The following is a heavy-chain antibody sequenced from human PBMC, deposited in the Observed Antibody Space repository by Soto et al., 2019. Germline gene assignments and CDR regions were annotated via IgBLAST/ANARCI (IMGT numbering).Heavy chain of an antibody. V-gene: IGHV1-3*01. D-gene: IGHD3-10*01. CDR2: INAGNGRE. Sequence: QVQLEQSGAEVKKPGASVKVSCKTSGYTFTSYTLHWVRQAPGQGLEWMGWINAGNGREKYSQRFKDRVSLSTDKSATPPNRELRGPTSEDTASYFCPQGGGWLGEASFDSWGQGTLVPVSS. J-gene: IGHJ4*02. CDR1: GYTFTSYT. CDR3: PQGGGWLGEASFDS.